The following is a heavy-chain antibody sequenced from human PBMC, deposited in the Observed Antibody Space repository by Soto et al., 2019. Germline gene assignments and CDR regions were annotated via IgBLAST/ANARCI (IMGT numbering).Heavy chain of an antibody. Sequence: SETLSLTCAVSGGSISSGGYSWSWIRQPPGKGLEWIGYIYHSGSTYYNPSLKSRVTISVDRSKNQFSLTLSSVTAADTAVYYCVRQGIGVLHGLVDVWGQGTTVTVSS. J-gene: IGHJ6*02. CDR1: GGSISSGGYS. CDR2: IYHSGST. CDR3: VRQGIGVLHGLVDV. V-gene: IGHV4-30-2*01. D-gene: IGHD1-26*01.